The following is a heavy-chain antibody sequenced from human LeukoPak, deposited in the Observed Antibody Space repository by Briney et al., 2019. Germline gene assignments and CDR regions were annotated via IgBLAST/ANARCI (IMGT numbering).Heavy chain of an antibody. CDR3: AREGVTAPGDY. CDR1: GFTFSNYE. V-gene: IGHV3-48*03. CDR2: IRSSGSTI. Sequence: PGGSLRLSCAASGFTFSNYEMNWVRQAPGKGLVWVSHIRSSGSTIYYADSVKGRFTISRDNAKNSLYLQMHSLRAEDTAVYYCAREGVTAPGDYWGQGTLVTVSS. J-gene: IGHJ4*02. D-gene: IGHD2-21*02.